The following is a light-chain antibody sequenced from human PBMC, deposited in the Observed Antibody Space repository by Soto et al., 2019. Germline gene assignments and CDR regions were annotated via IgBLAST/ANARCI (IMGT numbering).Light chain of an antibody. CDR2: AAS. CDR3: QQSFRPLLT. CDR1: QTGNNY. J-gene: IGKJ4*01. Sequence: DIQMTQSPSSVSASVGDRVTITCRARQTGNNYLTWFQQKPGKAPKVLIYAASTLQSGVPSRFSGSGSGAEFSLTISSLQPEDFATYDCQQSFRPLLTFVGGTKVEIK. V-gene: IGKV1-39*01.